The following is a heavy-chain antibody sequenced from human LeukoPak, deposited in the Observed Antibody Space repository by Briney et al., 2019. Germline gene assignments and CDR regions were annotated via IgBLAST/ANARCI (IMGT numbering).Heavy chain of an antibody. CDR1: GGSISSYY. CDR2: IYYSGST. Sequence: PSETLSLTCTVSGGSISSYYWSWIRQPPGKGLEWIGYIYYSGSTNYNPSLKSRVTISVDTSKNQFSLKLSSVTAADTAVYYCARHGALVVVVADTGYFDLWGRGTLVTASS. V-gene: IGHV4-59*08. CDR3: ARHGALVVVVADTGYFDL. J-gene: IGHJ2*01. D-gene: IGHD2-15*01.